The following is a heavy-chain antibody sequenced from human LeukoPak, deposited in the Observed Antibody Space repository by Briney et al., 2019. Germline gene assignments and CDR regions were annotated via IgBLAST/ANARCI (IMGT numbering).Heavy chain of an antibody. V-gene: IGHV4-59*01. CDR3: ARVEMATIRY. CDR2: IYYSGST. CDR1: GGSISSYY. J-gene: IGHJ4*02. Sequence: SETLSLTCTVSGGSISSYYWSWVRQPPGKGLEWIGYIYYSGSTNYNPSLKSRFTISVDTSKNQFSLKLSSVTAADTAVYYCARVEMATIRYWGQGTLVTVSS. D-gene: IGHD5-24*01.